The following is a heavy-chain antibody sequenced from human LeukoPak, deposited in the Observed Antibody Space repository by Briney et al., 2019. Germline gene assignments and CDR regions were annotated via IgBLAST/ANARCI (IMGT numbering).Heavy chain of an antibody. Sequence: LRLPCSPSGFHFSCFPKPWPRPPPGKALEYVSALSRYGGRTYYADSVKGRFTISRDNSKTTLYLQMSRLRAEDTAVYYCVKDLTRLLVATTEEYFQHSGQGTLVTASS. V-gene: IGHV3-64D*06. CDR1: GFHFSCFP. CDR3: VKDLTRLLVATTEEYFQH. D-gene: IGHD1-26*01. CDR2: LSRYGGRT. J-gene: IGHJ1*01.